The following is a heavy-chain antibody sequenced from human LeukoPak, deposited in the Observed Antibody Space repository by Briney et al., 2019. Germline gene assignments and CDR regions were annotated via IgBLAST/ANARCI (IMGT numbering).Heavy chain of an antibody. V-gene: IGHV4-4*07. D-gene: IGHD6-13*01. Sequence: PSETLSLTCTVSGCSISGYYWSWIRQPPGKELVGSGRIYASGSTYYNPPPNSGVTITVDTSNNQFSLLLSSVTAAATAVYYCGSLSSSWYRTPTWLDPGGEGTRVTLPS. CDR2: IYASGST. CDR1: GCSISGYY. J-gene: IGHJ5*02. CDR3: GSLSSSWYRTPTWLDP.